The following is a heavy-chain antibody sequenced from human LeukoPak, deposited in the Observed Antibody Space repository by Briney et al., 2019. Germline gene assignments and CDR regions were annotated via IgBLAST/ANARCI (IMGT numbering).Heavy chain of an antibody. V-gene: IGHV3-21*01. J-gene: IGHJ4*02. CDR2: ISSSSSYI. CDR3: ARDRGSSWYSYMMG. CDR1: GFTFSSYS. D-gene: IGHD6-13*01. Sequence: GGSLRLSCAASGFTFSSYSMNWVRQAPGKGLEWVSSISSSSSYIYYADSVKGRFTISRDNAKNSLYLQMNSLRAEDTAVYYCARDRGSSWYSYMMGWGQGTLDTVSS.